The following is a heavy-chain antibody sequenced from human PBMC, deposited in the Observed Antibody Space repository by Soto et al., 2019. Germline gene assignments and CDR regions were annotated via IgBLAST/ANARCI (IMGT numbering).Heavy chain of an antibody. Sequence: GASVKVSCKASGYTFTSCGISWVRQAPGQGLEWMGWISAYNGNTNYAQKLQGRVTMTTDTSTSTAYMELRSLRSDDTAVYYCARAPFWSGYYGDNWFDPWGQGTLVTVSS. J-gene: IGHJ5*02. CDR3: ARAPFWSGYYGDNWFDP. D-gene: IGHD3-3*01. CDR1: GYTFTSCG. CDR2: ISAYNGNT. V-gene: IGHV1-18*01.